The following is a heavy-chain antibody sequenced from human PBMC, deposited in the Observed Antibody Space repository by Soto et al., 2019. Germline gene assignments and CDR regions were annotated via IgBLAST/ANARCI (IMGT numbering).Heavy chain of an antibody. CDR1: GYTFTSYA. V-gene: IGHV1-3*01. D-gene: IGHD2-15*01. J-gene: IGHJ6*02. CDR2: INAGNGNT. Sequence: QVQPVQSGAEVKKPGASVKVSCKASGYTFTSYAMHWVRQAPGQRLEWMGWINAGNGNTKYSQKFQGRVTITRDTSASTAHMELSSLRSEDTAVYYCARVARPLDYYYGMDVWGQGTTVTVSS. CDR3: ARVARPLDYYYGMDV.